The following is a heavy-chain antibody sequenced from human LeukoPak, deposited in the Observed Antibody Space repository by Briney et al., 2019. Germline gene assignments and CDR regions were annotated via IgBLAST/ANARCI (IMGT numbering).Heavy chain of an antibody. CDR3: ARARPSPGHSGWYTEGYFDY. J-gene: IGHJ4*02. CDR2: IYHSGST. D-gene: IGHD6-19*01. V-gene: IGHV4-38-2*01. Sequence: PSETLSLTCAVSGGSISSYYWSWIRQPPGKGLEWIGSIYHSGSTYYNPSLKSRVTISVDTSKNQFSLKLSSVTAADTAVYYCARARPSPGHSGWYTEGYFDYWGQGTLVTVSS. CDR1: GGSISSYY.